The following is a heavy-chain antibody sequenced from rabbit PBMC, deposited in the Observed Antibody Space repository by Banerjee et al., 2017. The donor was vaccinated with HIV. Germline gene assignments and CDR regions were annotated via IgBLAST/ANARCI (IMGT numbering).Heavy chain of an antibody. CDR1: GFSFSNKYE. D-gene: IGHD7-1*01. CDR3: ARGVADVTGWRIIL. V-gene: IGHV1S45*01. Sequence: QEQLEESGGDLVKPEGSLTLTCTASGFSFSNKYEMCWVRQAPVKGLERIACFYTSSGIPDSASQARCRFAIYKVLPAPVTLPRTGLTTAETATFFCARGVADVTGWRIILGGPGTLVTDS. CDR2: FYTSSGIP. J-gene: IGHJ4*01.